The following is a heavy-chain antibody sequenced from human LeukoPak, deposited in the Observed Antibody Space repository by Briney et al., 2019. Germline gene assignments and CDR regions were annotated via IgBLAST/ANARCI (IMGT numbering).Heavy chain of an antibody. Sequence: PGGSLGLSCAASGFMFSSYTMNWVRQAPGKWLEWVSSISSTGNYIYYADSVKGRFTISRDNAKNSLYLQMNSLRAEDTAVYYCAREARRAFDIWGQGTMVTVSS. CDR2: ISSTGNYI. J-gene: IGHJ3*02. CDR1: GFMFSSYT. CDR3: AREARRAFDI. V-gene: IGHV3-21*01.